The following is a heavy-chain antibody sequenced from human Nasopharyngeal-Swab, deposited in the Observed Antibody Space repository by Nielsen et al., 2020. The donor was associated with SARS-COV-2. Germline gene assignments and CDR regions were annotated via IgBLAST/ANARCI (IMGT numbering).Heavy chain of an antibody. D-gene: IGHD5-18*01. CDR2: ISSTSRYI. CDR3: ARDRSALARIGGMDV. J-gene: IGHJ6*02. Sequence: ETLSLTCAVYGGSFSSYYWSWIRQPPGKGLEWVSSISSTSRYIYDADSMKGRFTISRDNAKNTLYLQMNSPRAEDTAVYYCARDRSALARIGGMDVWGQGTTVTVSS. CDR1: GGSFSSYY. V-gene: IGHV3-21*01.